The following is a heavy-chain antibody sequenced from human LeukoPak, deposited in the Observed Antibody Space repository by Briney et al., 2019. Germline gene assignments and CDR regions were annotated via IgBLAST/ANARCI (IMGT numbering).Heavy chain of an antibody. J-gene: IGHJ3*02. CDR3: AREYSESLDGFDI. V-gene: IGHV1-2*02. D-gene: IGHD2-15*01. CDR1: GYTLTGYY. CDR2: INPNSGGT. Sequence: ASVKVSCKASGYTLTGYYMHWVRQAPGQGLEWMGWINPNSGGTNYAQKFQGRVTMTRDTSISTAYMELSRLRSDDTAVYYCAREYSESLDGFDIWGQGTMVTVSS.